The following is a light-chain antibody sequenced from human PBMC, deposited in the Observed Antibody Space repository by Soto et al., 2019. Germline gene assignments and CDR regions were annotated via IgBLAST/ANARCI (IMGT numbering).Light chain of an antibody. V-gene: IGLV1-40*01. CDR1: SSNIGAGND. Sequence: QSVLTQPPSASGSPGQCVTISCTGSSSNIGAGNDVSWYQQHPGTAPKLIIYAVSKRPSGVPDRFSGSKSGTSASLAVTGLQPEDEADYYCNSYASSLSLVFGGGTKVTVL. CDR3: NSYASSLSLV. CDR2: AVS. J-gene: IGLJ3*02.